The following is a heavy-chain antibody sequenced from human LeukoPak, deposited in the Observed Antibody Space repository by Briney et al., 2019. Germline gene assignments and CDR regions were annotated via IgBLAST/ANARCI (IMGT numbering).Heavy chain of an antibody. J-gene: IGHJ4*02. CDR2: IYYSGST. Sequence: SETLSLTCTVSGDSISSSSSYWGWIRQPPGEGLEWIGSIYYSGSTYYNTSLKSRDTISVDTSKNQFSLKLSSVTAADTAVYYCARLSMVRGVITFWGQGTLVTVSS. CDR3: ARLSMVRGVITF. D-gene: IGHD3-10*01. CDR1: GDSISSSSSY. V-gene: IGHV4-39*07.